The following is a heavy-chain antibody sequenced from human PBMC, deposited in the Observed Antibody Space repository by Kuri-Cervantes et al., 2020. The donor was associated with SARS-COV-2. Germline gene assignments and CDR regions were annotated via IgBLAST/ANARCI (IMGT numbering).Heavy chain of an antibody. J-gene: IGHJ6*02. D-gene: IGHD6-6*01. CDR2: ISGSGGST. CDR1: GFTFSSYS. Sequence: ETLSLTCAASGFTFSSYSMNWVRQAPGKGLEWVPAISGSGGSTYYADSVKGRFTISRDNSKNTLYLQMNSLRAEDTAVYYCAKGLGYYYGMDVWGQGTTVTVSS. V-gene: IGHV3-23*01. CDR3: AKGLGYYYGMDV.